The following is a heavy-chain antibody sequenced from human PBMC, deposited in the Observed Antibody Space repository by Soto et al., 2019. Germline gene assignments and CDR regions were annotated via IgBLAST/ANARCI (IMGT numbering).Heavy chain of an antibody. CDR1: GFTFSSYA. J-gene: IGHJ6*02. D-gene: IGHD3-10*01. V-gene: IGHV3-30-3*01. Sequence: QVQLVESGGGVVQPGRSLRLSCAASGFTFSSYAMHWVRQAPGKGLEWVAVISYDGSNKYYADSVKGRFTISRDNSKNTLYLQMNRLRVEDTAVYYCARDSGGTMVRGVIKLYYGMDVWGQGTTVTVSS. CDR3: ARDSGGTMVRGVIKLYYGMDV. CDR2: ISYDGSNK.